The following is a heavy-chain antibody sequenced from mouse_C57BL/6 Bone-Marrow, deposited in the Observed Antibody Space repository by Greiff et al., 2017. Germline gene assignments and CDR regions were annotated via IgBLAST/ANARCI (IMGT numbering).Heavy chain of an antibody. V-gene: IGHV1-55*01. J-gene: IGHJ2*01. D-gene: IGHD4-1*01. Sequence: QVQLQQPGAELVKPGASVKMSCKASGYTFTSYWITWVKQRPGQGLEWIGDIYPTSGRTNYNEKFKSKAILTVDTSSTTAYMQLSSLTSEDSAVFYCARAGPLGRSVDFWGQGPTPTVS. CDR3: ARAGPLGRSVDF. CDR2: IYPTSGRT. CDR1: GYTFTSYW.